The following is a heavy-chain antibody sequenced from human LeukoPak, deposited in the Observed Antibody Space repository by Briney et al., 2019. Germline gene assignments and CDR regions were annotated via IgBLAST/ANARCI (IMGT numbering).Heavy chain of an antibody. CDR2: KRNDGSNK. CDR3: AKDRAVAAPYYYYYMDV. V-gene: IGHV3-30*02. J-gene: IGHJ6*03. Sequence: PARTLSLSCAAPGFTFSSDGRHWVRQASGKGEVGVAFKRNDGSNKYYADSVKGRFTISRDNSKNTLYLQMNSLRAEDTAVYYCAKDRAVAAPYYYYYMDVWGKGTTVTVSS. CDR1: GFTFSSDG. D-gene: IGHD6-19*01.